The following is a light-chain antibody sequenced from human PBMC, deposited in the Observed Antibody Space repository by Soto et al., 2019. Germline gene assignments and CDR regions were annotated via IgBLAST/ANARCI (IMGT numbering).Light chain of an antibody. J-gene: IGLJ1*01. Sequence: SALTQPASVSGSPGQSIAISCTGTRSDVGAYNYVSWYQQHPGKAPKLMISEVTNRPSGVSDRFSGSKSGNTASLTISGLQAEDEADYYCSSSTSRFTFVFGTGTKVTVL. V-gene: IGLV2-14*01. CDR1: RSDVGAYNY. CDR3: SSSTSRFTFV. CDR2: EVT.